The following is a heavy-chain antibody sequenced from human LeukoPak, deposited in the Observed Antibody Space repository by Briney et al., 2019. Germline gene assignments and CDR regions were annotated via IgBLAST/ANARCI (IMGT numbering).Heavy chain of an antibody. CDR3: ARGPSYYDYVWGENGG. J-gene: IGHJ4*02. V-gene: IGHV4-59*01. CDR2: IYYSGST. Sequence: PSETLSLTCTVSGGSISSYYWSWIRQPPGKGLEWIGYIYYSGSTNYNPSLKSRVTISVDTSKNQFSLKLSSVTAADTAVYYCARGPSYYDYVWGENGGWGQGTLVTVSS. CDR1: GGSISSYY. D-gene: IGHD3-16*01.